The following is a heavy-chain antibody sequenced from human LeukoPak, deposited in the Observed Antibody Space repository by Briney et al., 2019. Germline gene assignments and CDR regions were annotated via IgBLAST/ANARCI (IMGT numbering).Heavy chain of an antibody. CDR2: IYSGDSDT. Sequence: GESLKISRQGSGYSFTSYWIGWVRQMPGKGLEWMGIIYSGDSDTRYSPSFQGQVTILADKSISTAYLQWSSLKPSDTAKYYCARPPYGDYVAGDYWGQGTLVTVSS. CDR1: GYSFTSYW. V-gene: IGHV5-51*01. D-gene: IGHD4-17*01. J-gene: IGHJ4*02. CDR3: ARPPYGDYVAGDY.